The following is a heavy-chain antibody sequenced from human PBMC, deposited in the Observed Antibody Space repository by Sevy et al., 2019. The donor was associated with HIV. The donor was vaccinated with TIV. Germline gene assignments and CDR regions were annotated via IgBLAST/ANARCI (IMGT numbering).Heavy chain of an antibody. CDR2: ISGSGGST. CDR3: AKRGLRRTGGFDY. CDR1: GFTFSSYA. J-gene: IGHJ4*02. Sequence: LSLTCAASGFTFSSYAMSWVRQAPGKGLEWVSAISGSGGSTYYADSVKGRFTISRDNSKNTLYLQMNSLRAEDTAVYYCAKRGLRRTGGFDYWGQGTLVTVSS. V-gene: IGHV3-23*01. D-gene: IGHD4-17*01.